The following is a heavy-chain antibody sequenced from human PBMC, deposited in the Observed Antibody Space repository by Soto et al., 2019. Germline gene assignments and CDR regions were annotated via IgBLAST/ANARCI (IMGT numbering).Heavy chain of an antibody. CDR3: ARGREVATIYYGMDV. J-gene: IGHJ6*02. Sequence: ASVKVSCKASGGTFSSYASSWVRQAPGQGLEWMGGIIPIFGTANYAQKFQGRVTITADKSTSTAYMELSSLRSEDTAVYYCARGREVATIYYGMDVWGHGATVTFSS. D-gene: IGHD5-12*01. CDR2: IIPIFGTA. V-gene: IGHV1-69*06. CDR1: GGTFSSYA.